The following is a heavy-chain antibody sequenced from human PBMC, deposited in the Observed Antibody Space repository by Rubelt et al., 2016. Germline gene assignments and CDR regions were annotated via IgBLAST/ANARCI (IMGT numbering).Heavy chain of an antibody. D-gene: IGHD5/OR15-5a*01. CDR2: IRQDGNEI. Sequence: WVANIRQDGNEIYYVDSVKGRFTISRDNAKESLYWQMNSLRAADTAVYYCARGSVDYYYYYMDVWGKGTTVTVSS. CDR3: ARGSVDYYYYYMDV. V-gene: IGHV3-7*01. J-gene: IGHJ6*03.